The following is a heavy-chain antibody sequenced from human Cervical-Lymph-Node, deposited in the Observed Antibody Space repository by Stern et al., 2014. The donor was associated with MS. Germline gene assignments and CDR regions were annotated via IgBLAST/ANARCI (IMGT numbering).Heavy chain of an antibody. CDR2: VVIINGDT. CDR1: GITFSHSA. CDR3: ASERYTYYDDQRPPGGFGP. V-gene: IGHV1-58*01. J-gene: IGHJ5*02. Sequence: QLVQSGPEVKKPGTSVKVSCKASGITFSHSAEQWLRQARGQRLVWIGRVVIINGDTNYAQRFQERVTSFRDMSTSTVYMELRSQRSEDTAVYYCASERYTYYDDQRPPGGFGPWGQGTLVTVSS. D-gene: IGHD5-18*01.